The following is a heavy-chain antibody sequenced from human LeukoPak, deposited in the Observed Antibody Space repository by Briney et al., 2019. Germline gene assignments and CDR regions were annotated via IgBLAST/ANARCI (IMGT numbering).Heavy chain of an antibody. CDR2: IIPIFGTA. CDR1: GGTFSSYA. Sequence: SVKVSCKASGGTFSSYAISWVRQAPGQGLEWMGGIIPIFGTANYAQKFQGRVTITADKSTSTAYMELSSLRSEDTAVYYCARRAVDNSYYYYMDVWGKGTTVTVSS. J-gene: IGHJ6*03. V-gene: IGHV1-69*06. CDR3: ARRAVDNSYYYYMDV. D-gene: IGHD6-19*01.